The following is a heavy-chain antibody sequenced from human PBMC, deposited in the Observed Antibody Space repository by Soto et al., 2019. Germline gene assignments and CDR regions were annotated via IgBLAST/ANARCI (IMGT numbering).Heavy chain of an antibody. J-gene: IGHJ4*02. D-gene: IGHD2-2*01. Sequence: SETLSLTCTVSGDSVSSSNYSWGWSRQPPGKGLECIGSIYYRGSTYYNPSLRSRLTLSVDTSKNQFFLKLTSVTAADTAVYYCARNAAGAFDYWGRGISVTISS. CDR3: ARNAAGAFDY. CDR2: IYYRGST. CDR1: GDSVSSSNYS. V-gene: IGHV4-39*01.